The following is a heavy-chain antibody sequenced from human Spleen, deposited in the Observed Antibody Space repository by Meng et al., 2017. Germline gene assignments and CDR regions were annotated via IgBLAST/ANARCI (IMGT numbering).Heavy chain of an antibody. D-gene: IGHD3-10*01. V-gene: IGHV4-34*01. CDR1: GGSFRGYY. CDR3: ARGHNYGSGSYCIDY. J-gene: IGHJ4*02. Sequence: SETLSLTCAVYGGSFRGYYWTWIRQSPGKGLQWIGEINHSGSTNYNPSLKSRATILVDTSNNRFSLRLRSVTAADTAVYYCARGHNYGSGSYCIDYWGQGTLVTVSS. CDR2: INHSGST.